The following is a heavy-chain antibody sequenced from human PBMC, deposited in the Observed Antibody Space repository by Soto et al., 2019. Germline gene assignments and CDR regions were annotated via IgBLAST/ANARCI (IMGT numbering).Heavy chain of an antibody. V-gene: IGHV3-9*01. J-gene: IGHJ4*02. CDR3: ARIRRQQLVRYFDY. Sequence: GGSLRLSCAASGFTFDDYAMHWVRQAPGKGLEWVSGISWNSGSIGYADSVKGRFTISRDNAKNSLYLQMNSLRAEDTAVYYCARIRRQQLVRYFDYWGQGTLVTVSS. D-gene: IGHD6-13*01. CDR1: GFTFDDYA. CDR2: ISWNSGSI.